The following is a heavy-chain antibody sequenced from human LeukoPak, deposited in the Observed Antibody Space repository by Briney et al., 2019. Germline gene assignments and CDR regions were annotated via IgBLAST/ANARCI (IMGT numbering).Heavy chain of an antibody. CDR3: ARDRPPHISGTYGHLDY. CDR2: IIPIFGTA. V-gene: IGHV1-69*13. CDR1: GGTLSSYA. D-gene: IGHD3-10*01. J-gene: IGHJ4*02. Sequence: SVKVSCKASGGTLSSYAISWVRQAPGQGLEWMGGIIPIFGTANYAQKFQGRVTITADESTSTAYMELSSLRSEDTAVYYCARDRPPHISGTYGHLDYWGQGTLVTVSS.